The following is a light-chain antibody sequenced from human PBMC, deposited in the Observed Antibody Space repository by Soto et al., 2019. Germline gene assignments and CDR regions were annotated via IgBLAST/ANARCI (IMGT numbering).Light chain of an antibody. CDR2: AAS. J-gene: IGKJ5*01. CDR3: QQSYSTPIT. CDR1: QSISSY. Sequence: EIQMTQSPSSLSASVGDRFTITCLASQSISSYLNWYQQKPGKAPKLLIYAASSLQSGVPSRFSGSGSGTDFTLTISSLQPEDFATYYCQQSYSTPITFGQGTRLEIK. V-gene: IGKV1-39*01.